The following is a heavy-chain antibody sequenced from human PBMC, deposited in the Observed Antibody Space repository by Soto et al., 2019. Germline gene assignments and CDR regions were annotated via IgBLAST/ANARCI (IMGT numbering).Heavy chain of an antibody. D-gene: IGHD2-2*01. CDR2: IYYSGST. J-gene: IGHJ5*02. Sequence: PSETLSLTCTVSGGSISSYYWSWIRQPPGKGLEWIGYIYYSGSTNYNPSLKSRVTISVDTSKNQFSLKLSSVTAADTAVYYCARLAVVPAAINWFDPWGQGTLVTVSS. CDR3: ARLAVVPAAINWFDP. V-gene: IGHV4-59*08. CDR1: GGSISSYY.